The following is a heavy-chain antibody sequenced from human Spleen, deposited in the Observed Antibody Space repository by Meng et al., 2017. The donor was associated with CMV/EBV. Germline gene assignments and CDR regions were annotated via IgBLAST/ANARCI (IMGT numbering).Heavy chain of an antibody. CDR1: GFTFSSYA. Sequence: GGSLRLSCAASGFTFSSYAMSWVRQAPGKGLEWVAFIRYDGSNKYYADSVKGRFTISRDNSKNTLYLQMSSLRPEDTAVYYCAKDLGLDADYFDNWGQGKLVTVSS. J-gene: IGHJ4*02. CDR3: AKDLGLDADYFDN. D-gene: IGHD3-16*01. V-gene: IGHV3-30*02. CDR2: IRYDGSNK.